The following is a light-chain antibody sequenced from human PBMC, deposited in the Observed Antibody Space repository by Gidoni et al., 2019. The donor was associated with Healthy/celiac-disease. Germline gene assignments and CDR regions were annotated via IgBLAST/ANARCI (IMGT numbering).Light chain of an antibody. J-gene: IGKJ5*01. V-gene: IGKV3-11*01. CDR3: QQRSNWPPN. CDR1: QSVSSY. Sequence: EIVLTQSPATLSLSPGERATLSCRASQSVSSYLAWYQQKPGQAPRLLIYDASNRATGIPARFSGSGYGTDFTLTISSLEPEDFAVYYCQQRSNWPPNFGQGTRLEIK. CDR2: DAS.